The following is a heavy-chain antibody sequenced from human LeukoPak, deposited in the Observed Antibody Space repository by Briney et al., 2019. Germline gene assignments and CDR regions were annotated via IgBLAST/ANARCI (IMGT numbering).Heavy chain of an antibody. V-gene: IGHV3-53*01. CDR3: ARGNNTFEMATLALDH. CDR1: GFTVSSNY. CDR2: IYSGGST. D-gene: IGHD5-24*01. Sequence: GGSLRLSCAASGFTVSSNYMSWVRQAPGKGLEWVSVIYSGGSTYYADSVSGRFTISRDNAKNSLFLQMNSLRVEDTAVYYCARGNNTFEMATLALDHWGQGALVTVSS. J-gene: IGHJ4*02.